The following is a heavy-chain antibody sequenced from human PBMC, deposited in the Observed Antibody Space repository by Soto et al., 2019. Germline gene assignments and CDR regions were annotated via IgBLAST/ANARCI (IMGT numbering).Heavy chain of an antibody. CDR2: LQTDGSHP. CDR3: LRVSGWNFDY. J-gene: IGHJ4*02. D-gene: IGHD6-19*01. V-gene: IGHV3-74*01. Sequence: GGSLRLSCVASGFTFDYYWMHWVRQAPGEGLMWVSRLQTDGSHPDYADSVKGRFTISRDNAKNTLYLQMNRLRAEDTAVYYCLRVSGWNFDYWGQGTPVTVSS. CDR1: GFTFDYYW.